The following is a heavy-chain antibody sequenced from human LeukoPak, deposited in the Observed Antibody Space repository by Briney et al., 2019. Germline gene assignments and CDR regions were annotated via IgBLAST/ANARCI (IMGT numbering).Heavy chain of an antibody. CDR3: TTDDYNLMITFGGVIVKGYYFDY. CDR1: GFTFSNAW. CDR2: IKRKKDGGTT. J-gene: IGHJ4*02. V-gene: IGHV3-15*01. D-gene: IGHD3-16*02. Sequence: GGSLRLSCAASGFTFSNAWMSWVRQAPGKGLEWVGRIKRKKDGGTTDYAAPVKGRFTISRDDSKNTLYLQMNSLKTEDTAVYYCTTDDYNLMITFGGVIVKGYYFDYWGQGTLVTVSS.